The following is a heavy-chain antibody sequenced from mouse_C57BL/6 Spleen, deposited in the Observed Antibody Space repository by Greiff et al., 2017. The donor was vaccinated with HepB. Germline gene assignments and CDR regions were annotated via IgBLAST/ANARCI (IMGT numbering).Heavy chain of an antibody. Sequence: DVMLVESGGDLVKPGGSLKLSCAASGFTFSSYGMSWVRQTPDKRLEWVATISSGGSYTYYPDSVKGRFTISRDNAKNTLYLQMSSLKSEDTAMYYCARRGDYDGYYYAMDYWGQGTSVTVSS. V-gene: IGHV5-6*02. D-gene: IGHD2-4*01. CDR3: ARRGDYDGYYYAMDY. J-gene: IGHJ4*01. CDR1: GFTFSSYG. CDR2: ISSGGSYT.